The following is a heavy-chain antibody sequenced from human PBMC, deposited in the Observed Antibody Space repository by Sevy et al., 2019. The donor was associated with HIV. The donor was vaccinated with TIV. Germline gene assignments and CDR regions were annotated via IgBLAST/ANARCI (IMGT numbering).Heavy chain of an antibody. CDR1: GFTFSSYW. CDR3: ARDHIIVLMVYAPPEYYYYGMDV. J-gene: IGHJ6*02. CDR2: IKQDGSEK. V-gene: IGHV3-7*01. Sequence: GGSLRLSCAASGFTFSSYWMSWVRQAPGKGLEWVANIKQDGSEKYYVDPVKGRFTISRDNAKNSLYLQMNSIRAEDTAVYYCARDHIIVLMVYAPPEYYYYGMDVWGQGTTVTVSS. D-gene: IGHD2-8*01.